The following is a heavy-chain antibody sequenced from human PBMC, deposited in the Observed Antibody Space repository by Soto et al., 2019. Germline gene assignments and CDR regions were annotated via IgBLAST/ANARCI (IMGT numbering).Heavy chain of an antibody. CDR2: INHSGST. CDR3: ARSGYPGMGYYGAYYYYYYMDV. V-gene: IGHV4-34*01. CDR1: GGSFSGYY. Sequence: PSETLSLTCAVYGGSFSGYYWSWIRQPPGQGLEWIGEINHSGSTNYNPSLKSRVTISVDTSKNQFSLKLSSVTAADTAVYYCARSGYPGMGYYGAYYYYYYMDVWGKGTTVT. J-gene: IGHJ6*03. D-gene: IGHD1-26*01.